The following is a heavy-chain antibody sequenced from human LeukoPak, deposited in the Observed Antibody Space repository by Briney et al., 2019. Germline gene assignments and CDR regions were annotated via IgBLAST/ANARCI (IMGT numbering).Heavy chain of an antibody. CDR1: GFTFRNAW. CDR2: IISKTDGGTT. Sequence: GGSLRLSCAASGFTFRNAWMSWVRQAPGKGLEWVGRIISKTDGGTTEYAAPVKGRFTISRDDPQGTLYLQMNSLKIEDTAVYYCTTDVLFLTSGLQGYFDLWGRGTLVTVSS. CDR3: TTDVLFLTSGLQGYFDL. J-gene: IGHJ2*01. V-gene: IGHV3-15*01. D-gene: IGHD3-10*02.